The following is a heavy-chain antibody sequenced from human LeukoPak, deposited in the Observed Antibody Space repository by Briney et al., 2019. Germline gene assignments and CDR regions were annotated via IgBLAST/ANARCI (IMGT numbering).Heavy chain of an antibody. D-gene: IGHD3-22*01. CDR1: GFTFSNYN. Sequence: GGSLRLSCVASGFTFSNYNMNWVRQAPGKGLEWVSFIGSSSTYIYYADSVKGRFTISRDNAKNSLYLQMNSLRAEDTAVYYCARDAIYSDSSGYYFDYWGQGTLVTVSS. CDR3: ARDAIYSDSSGYYFDY. J-gene: IGHJ4*02. CDR2: IGSSSTYI. V-gene: IGHV3-21*01.